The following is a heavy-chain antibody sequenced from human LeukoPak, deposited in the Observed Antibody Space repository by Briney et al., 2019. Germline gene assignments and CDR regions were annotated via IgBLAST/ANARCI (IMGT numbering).Heavy chain of an antibody. J-gene: IGHJ4*02. CDR2: ISGSGGST. D-gene: IGHD5-18*01. V-gene: IGHV3-23*01. Sequence: GGSLRLSCAASGFTFSSYAMSWVRQAPGKGLEWVSAISGSGGSTYYADSVKGRFTISRDNSKNTLYLQMNSLRAEDTAVYFCARGQKYRYGYTVTELGSGYFDYWGQGTLVTVSS. CDR3: ARGQKYRYGYTVTELGSGYFDY. CDR1: GFTFSSYA.